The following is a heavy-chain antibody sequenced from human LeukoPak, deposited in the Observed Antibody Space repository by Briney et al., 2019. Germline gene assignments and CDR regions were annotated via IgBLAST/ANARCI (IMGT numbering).Heavy chain of an antibody. D-gene: IGHD3-10*01. J-gene: IGHJ4*02. Sequence: SETLSLTCAVYGGSFSGYYWSWIRQPPGKGLEWIGEINHSGSTNYNPSLKSRVAISVDTSKNQFSLKLSSVTAADTAVYYCAGSFVADEYYFDYWGQGTLVTVSS. CDR2: INHSGST. CDR3: AGSFVADEYYFDY. CDR1: GGSFSGYY. V-gene: IGHV4-34*01.